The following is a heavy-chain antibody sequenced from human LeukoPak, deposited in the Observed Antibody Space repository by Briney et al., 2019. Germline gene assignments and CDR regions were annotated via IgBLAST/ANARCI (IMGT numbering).Heavy chain of an antibody. J-gene: IGHJ6*02. D-gene: IGHD5-24*01. CDR1: GGTFSSYA. CDR2: IIPILGIA. V-gene: IGHV1-69*04. Sequence: GASVKVSCKASGGTFSSYAISWVRQAPGQGLEWMGRIIPILGIANYAQKFQGRVTITADKSTSTAYMELSSLRSEDTAVYYCARDPLEAMATIMTYGMDVWGQGTTVTVSS. CDR3: ARDPLEAMATIMTYGMDV.